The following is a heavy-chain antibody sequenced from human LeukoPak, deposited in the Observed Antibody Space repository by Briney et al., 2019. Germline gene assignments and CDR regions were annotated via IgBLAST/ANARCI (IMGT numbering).Heavy chain of an antibody. J-gene: IGHJ6*02. CDR1: GYTFTGYY. Sequence: ASVKVSCKASGYTFTGYYMHWVRQAPGQGLEWMGWINPNSGGTNYAQKFQGRVTMTRDTSISTAYMELSRLRSDDTAVYYCARGGRGLLYGGYYYYGTDVWGQGTRSPSP. D-gene: IGHD2-2*02. CDR2: INPNSGGT. V-gene: IGHV1-2*02. CDR3: ARGGRGLLYGGYYYYGTDV.